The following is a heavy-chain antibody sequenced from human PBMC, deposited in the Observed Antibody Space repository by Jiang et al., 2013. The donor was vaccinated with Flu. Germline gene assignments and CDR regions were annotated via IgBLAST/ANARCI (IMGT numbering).Heavy chain of an antibody. D-gene: IGHD3-3*01. CDR1: GGSFSDYC. J-gene: IGHJ6*04. Sequence: LLKPSETLSLTCAVYGGSFSDYCWTWIRQPPGKGLEWIGEINHTGSTNYNPSLKSRVTISVDTSKNQFSLKLSSVTAADTAVYYCARGGGDYYDFWGRHYEAGYYGMDVWGKGTTVTVSS. CDR3: ARGGGDYYDFWGRHYEAGYYGMDV. V-gene: IGHV4-34*01. CDR2: INHTGST.